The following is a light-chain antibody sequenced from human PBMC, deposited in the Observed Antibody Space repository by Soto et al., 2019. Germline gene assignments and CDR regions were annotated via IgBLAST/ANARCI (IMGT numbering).Light chain of an antibody. CDR2: GAS. CDR3: QQYGSSSYT. J-gene: IGKJ2*01. Sequence: EIVLTQSPGTLSLSPGERATLSCRASQSVSSTYLAWYKQNPGQAPRLLIYGASSRATGIPDRFSGSGSGTDFTLNISTLEPEDFAVYFCQQYGSSSYTFGQGTKLEIK. V-gene: IGKV3-20*01. CDR1: QSVSSTY.